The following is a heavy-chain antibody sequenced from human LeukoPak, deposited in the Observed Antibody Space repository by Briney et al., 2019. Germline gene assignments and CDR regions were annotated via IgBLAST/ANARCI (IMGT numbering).Heavy chain of an antibody. D-gene: IGHD3-16*01. CDR2: INQDGSEK. CDR1: GFTFSTYW. CDR3: ARDRGDFDY. Sequence: GGSLRLSCAASGFTFSTYWMSWVRQAPGKGLEWVANINQDGSEKYYMDSVKGRFTISRDNAKNSLYLQMNSLRAEDTAVYYCARDRGDFDYWGQGTLVTVSS. J-gene: IGHJ4*02. V-gene: IGHV3-7*04.